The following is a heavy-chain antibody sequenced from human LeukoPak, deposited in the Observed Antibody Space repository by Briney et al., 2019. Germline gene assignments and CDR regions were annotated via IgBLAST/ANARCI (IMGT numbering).Heavy chain of an antibody. D-gene: IGHD4-17*01. CDR3: ARVGNSGSPVTRRSAAFDI. J-gene: IGHJ3*02. CDR2: MYYSGST. V-gene: IGHV4-39*07. CDR1: GGSISSSNYY. Sequence: ASETLSLTCTVSGGSISSSNYYWGWIRQPPGKGLEWIGSMYYSGSTYYNTSLKSRVTISVDTSKNQFSLKLSSLTAADTAVYYCARVGNSGSPVTRRSAAFDIWGQGTMVTVSS.